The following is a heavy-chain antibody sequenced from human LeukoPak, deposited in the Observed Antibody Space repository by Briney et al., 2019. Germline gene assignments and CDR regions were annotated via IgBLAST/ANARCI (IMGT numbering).Heavy chain of an antibody. CDR1: GYTFTSYY. J-gene: IGHJ6*02. Sequence: GASVTVSCKAFGYTFTSYYMHWVGQAPGQGLEWMGIINPSGGSTSYAQKFQGRVTITSDTSTSTVYMELSSLRSEDTAVYYCARDSGGDSSGYYYYYYGMDVWGQGTTVTGSS. D-gene: IGHD3-22*01. CDR3: ARDSGGDSSGYYYYYYGMDV. CDR2: INPSGGST. V-gene: IGHV1-46*01.